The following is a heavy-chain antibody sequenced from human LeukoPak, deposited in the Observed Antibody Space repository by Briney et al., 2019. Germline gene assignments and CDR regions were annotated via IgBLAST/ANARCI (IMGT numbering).Heavy chain of an antibody. CDR2: IYYSGST. CDR1: GGSISSYY. Sequence: PSETLSLTCTVSGGSISSYYWSWIRQPPGKGLEWIGYIYYSGSTNYNPSLKSRVTISVDTSKNQFSLKLSSVTAADTAVYYCARRPNFYYDSSGLRYYFDYWGQGTLVTVSS. CDR3: ARRPNFYYDSSGLRYYFDY. J-gene: IGHJ4*02. V-gene: IGHV4-59*08. D-gene: IGHD3-22*01.